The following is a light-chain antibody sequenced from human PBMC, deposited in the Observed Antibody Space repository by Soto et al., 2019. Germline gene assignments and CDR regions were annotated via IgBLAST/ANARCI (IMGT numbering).Light chain of an antibody. V-gene: IGKV3-20*01. CDR1: QIFSSGY. J-gene: IGKJ2*01. CDR2: AAS. CDR3: QQYGNSPMYT. Sequence: EVVLKQSPGTLSLSAGERATLSCRASQIFSSGYLAWYQQKHGQAPRLLIYAASTRATGIPDRFSGSGSGTDFTLTINRLEPEDFAVYYCQQYGNSPMYTFGQGTKVDIK.